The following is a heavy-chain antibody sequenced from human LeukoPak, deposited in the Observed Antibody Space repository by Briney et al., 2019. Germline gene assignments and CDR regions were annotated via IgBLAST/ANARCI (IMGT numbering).Heavy chain of an antibody. CDR1: GCTFSSYS. D-gene: IGHD3-9*01. Sequence: GGSLRLSCAASGCTFSSYSMNWVRQAQGKGLESVSSISSSSSCIYYADSVKGRFTISRDTAKHSLYLQMTSLRAEDTAVYYCARATIFGWFDPWGQGTLVTVSS. J-gene: IGHJ5*02. CDR2: ISSSSSCI. V-gene: IGHV3-21*01. CDR3: ARATIFGWFDP.